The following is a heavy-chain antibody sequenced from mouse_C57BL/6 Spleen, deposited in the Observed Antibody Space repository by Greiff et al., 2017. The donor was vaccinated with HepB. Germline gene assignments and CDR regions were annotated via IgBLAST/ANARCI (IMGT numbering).Heavy chain of an antibody. D-gene: IGHD1-1*01. CDR3: ARSGQHYYGRSQGWFAY. V-gene: IGHV1-84*01. CDR1: GYTFTDYY. Sequence: VQLQQSGPELVKPGASVKISCKASGYTFTDYYINWVKQRPGQGLEWIGWIYPGSGNTKYNEKFKGKATLTVKTSSSTAYMQLSSLSSEDSAVYFCARSGQHYYGRSQGWFAYWGQGTLVTVSA. J-gene: IGHJ3*01. CDR2: IYPGSGNT.